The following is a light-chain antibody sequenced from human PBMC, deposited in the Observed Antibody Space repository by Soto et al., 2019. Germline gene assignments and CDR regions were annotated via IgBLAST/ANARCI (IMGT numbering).Light chain of an antibody. V-gene: IGLV1-51*02. CDR1: SSNIGNNY. CDR2: ENN. Sequence: QSVLTQPPSVSAAPGQKVTISCSGSSSNIGNNYVSWYQQLPGTAPKLLIYENNKRPSGIPDRFSGSKSGTSATLGITGLQTGDEADYYCATWDSSLSAWVSGGGTKLTVL. CDR3: ATWDSSLSAWV. J-gene: IGLJ3*02.